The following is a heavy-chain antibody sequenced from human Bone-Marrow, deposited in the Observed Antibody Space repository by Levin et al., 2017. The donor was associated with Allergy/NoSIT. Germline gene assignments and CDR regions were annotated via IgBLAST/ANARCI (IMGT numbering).Heavy chain of an antibody. CDR1: GYSISSGYY. Sequence: SETLSLTCAVSGYSISSGYYWGWIRQPPGTGLEWIGSIYHSGSTYYNPSLKSRVTISVDTSKNQFSLKLSSVTAADTAVYYCARGRLGVAVAPINWFDPWGQGTLVTVSS. D-gene: IGHD6-19*01. CDR3: ARGRLGVAVAPINWFDP. CDR2: IYHSGST. V-gene: IGHV4-38-2*01. J-gene: IGHJ5*02.